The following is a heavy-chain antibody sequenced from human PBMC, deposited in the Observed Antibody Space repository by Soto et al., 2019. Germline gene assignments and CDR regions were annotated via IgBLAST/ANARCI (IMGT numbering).Heavy chain of an antibody. CDR3: AKSYGSGSYYNFWVDP. V-gene: IGHV3-23*01. CDR1: GFTFSSYA. D-gene: IGHD3-10*01. Sequence: GGSLRLSCAASGFTFSSYAMSWVRQAPGKGLDWVSAIIGSGGSTYYADSVKGRFTISRDNSKNTLYLQMNSLRAEDTAVYYCAKSYGSGSYYNFWVDPWGQGTLVTVSS. J-gene: IGHJ5*02. CDR2: IIGSGGST.